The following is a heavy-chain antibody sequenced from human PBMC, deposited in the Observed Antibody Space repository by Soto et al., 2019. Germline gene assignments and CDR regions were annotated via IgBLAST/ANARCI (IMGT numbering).Heavy chain of an antibody. CDR1: GFTFSSYA. CDR2: ISGSGGST. D-gene: IGHD6-13*01. V-gene: IGHV3-23*01. CDR3: AKGPWKGGRGGFYSSIWYGGNDY. J-gene: IGHJ4*02. Sequence: GGSLRLSCAASGFTFSSYAMSWVRQAPGKGLEWVSAISGSGGSTYYADSVKGRFTISRDNSKNTLYLQMNSLRAEDTAVYYCAKGPWKGGRGGFYSSIWYGGNDYWGQVTLVTVSS.